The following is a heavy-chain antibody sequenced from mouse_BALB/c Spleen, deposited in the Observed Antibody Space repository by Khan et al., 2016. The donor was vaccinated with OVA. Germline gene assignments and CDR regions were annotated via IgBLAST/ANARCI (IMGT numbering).Heavy chain of an antibody. Sequence: EVQLQQPGPELMKPGASVKISCKASGYSFTTYYIHWAKQSHGKTLEWIGYVDPFNGGSTYNQKFKGKATLTVDKSSSTAYMHLSSLTSEDSAVYYCVRHGYTSWFAYWGHGTLVTVSA. CDR3: VRHGYTSWFAY. D-gene: IGHD1-1*01. CDR1: GYSFTTYY. J-gene: IGHJ3*01. CDR2: VDPFNGGS. V-gene: IGHV1-31*01.